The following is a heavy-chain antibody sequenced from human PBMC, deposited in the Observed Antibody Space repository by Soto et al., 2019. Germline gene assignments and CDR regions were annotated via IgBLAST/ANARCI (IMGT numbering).Heavy chain of an antibody. CDR2: INPNSGGT. D-gene: IGHD3-10*01. J-gene: IGHJ4*02. CDR1: GYTFTGYY. CDR3: ARTPVRGVITADY. V-gene: IGHV1-2*02. Sequence: SVKVSCKASGYTFTGYYMHWVRQAPGQGLEWMGWINPNSGGTNYAQKFQGRVTMTRDTSISTAYMELSRLRSDDTAVYYCARTPVRGVITADYWGQGTLVTVSS.